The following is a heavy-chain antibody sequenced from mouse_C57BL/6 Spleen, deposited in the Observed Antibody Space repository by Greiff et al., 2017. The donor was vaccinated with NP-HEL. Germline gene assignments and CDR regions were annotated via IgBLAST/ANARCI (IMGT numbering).Heavy chain of an antibody. J-gene: IGHJ4*01. CDR1: GYAFSSSW. D-gene: IGHD2-2*01. CDR2: IYPGDGDT. Sequence: VQLQQSGPELVKPGASVKISCKASGYAFSSSWMNWVKQRPGKGLEWIGRIYPGDGDTNYNGMFKGKATLTADKSSSTAYMQLSSLTSEDSAVYFCARLLYGYDDAMDYWGQGTSVTVSS. CDR3: ARLLYGYDDAMDY. V-gene: IGHV1-82*01.